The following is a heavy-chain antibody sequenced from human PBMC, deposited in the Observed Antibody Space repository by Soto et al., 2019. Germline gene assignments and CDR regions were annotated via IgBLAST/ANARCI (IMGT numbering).Heavy chain of an antibody. Sequence: EVQLVESGGGLVQPGGSLRLSCAASGFTFSSYAMHWVRQAPGKGLEYVSVISGNGGSTYYATSVKGRFTISRDNSKNTLQLQMASLTAEDMAVYYCATRGSGSYLAYSGPGTRVTVSS. D-gene: IGHD3-10*01. V-gene: IGHV3-64*01. CDR2: ISGNGGST. J-gene: IGHJ4*01. CDR3: ATRGSGSYLAY. CDR1: GFTFSSYA.